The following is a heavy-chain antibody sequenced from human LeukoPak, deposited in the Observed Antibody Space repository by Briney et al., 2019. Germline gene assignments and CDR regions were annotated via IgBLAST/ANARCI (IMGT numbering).Heavy chain of an antibody. CDR1: GFTFSSYS. V-gene: IGHV3-21*01. CDR3: ARSPQRDAAAGTRGGYYFDY. Sequence: GGSLRLSCAASGFTFSSYSMNWVRQAPGKGLEWVSSISSSSSYIYYADSVKGRFTISRDNAKNSLYLQMNSLRAEDTAVYYCARSPQRDAAAGTRGGYYFDYWGQGTLVTVSS. CDR2: ISSSSSYI. J-gene: IGHJ4*02. D-gene: IGHD6-13*01.